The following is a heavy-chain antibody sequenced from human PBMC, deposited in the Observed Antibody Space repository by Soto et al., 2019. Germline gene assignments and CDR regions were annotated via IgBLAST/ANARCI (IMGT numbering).Heavy chain of an antibody. D-gene: IGHD6-13*01. J-gene: IGHJ5*02. CDR2: ISWDGGST. V-gene: IGHV3-43*01. CDR1: GFTFDDYT. CDR3: AKEGLGIAAAESWFDP. Sequence: GSLRLSCAASGFTFDDYTMHWVRQAPGKGLEWVSLISWDGGSTYYADSVKGRFTISRDNSKNTLYLQMNSLRAEDTAVYYCAKEGLGIAAAESWFDPWGQGTLVTVSS.